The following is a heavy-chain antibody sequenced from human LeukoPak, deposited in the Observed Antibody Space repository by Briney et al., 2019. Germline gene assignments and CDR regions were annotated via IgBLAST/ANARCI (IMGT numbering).Heavy chain of an antibody. D-gene: IGHD6-13*01. CDR1: GGSFSGYY. J-gene: IGHJ6*03. CDR3: ARGGSSWTQTYYYYYYMDV. CDR2: INHSGST. Sequence: PSETLSLTCAVYGGSFSGYYWSWIRQPPGKGLEWIGEINHSGSTNYNPSLKSRVTISVDTSKNQFSLKLSSVTAADTAVYYCARGGSSWTQTYYYYYYMDVWGKGTTVTISS. V-gene: IGHV4-34*01.